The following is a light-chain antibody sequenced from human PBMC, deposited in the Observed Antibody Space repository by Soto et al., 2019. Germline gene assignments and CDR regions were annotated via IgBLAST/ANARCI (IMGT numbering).Light chain of an antibody. CDR1: SSNIGSNY. J-gene: IGLJ1*01. V-gene: IGLV2-8*01. CDR3: CSHAGDNTYV. Sequence: QSVLTQPPSVSAAPGQTVTISCSGSSSNIGSNYVSWYQQLPGAAPKLLIYEVTKRPSEVPDRFSGSKSGNTASLTVSGLQAEDEADYFCCSHAGDNTYVFGTGTKLTVL. CDR2: EVT.